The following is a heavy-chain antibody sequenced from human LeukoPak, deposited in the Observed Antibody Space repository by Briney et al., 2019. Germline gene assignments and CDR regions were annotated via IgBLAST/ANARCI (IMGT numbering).Heavy chain of an antibody. V-gene: IGHV1-69*05. Sequence: SVKVSCKASGGTFSSYAISWVRQAPGQGLEWMGGIIPIFGTANYAQKFQGRVTITTDESTSTAYMELSSLRSEDTAVYYCASRTGRGGSYLHWGQGTLVTVSS. D-gene: IGHD1-26*01. CDR2: IIPIFGTA. J-gene: IGHJ4*02. CDR3: ASRTGRGGSYLH. CDR1: GGTFSSYA.